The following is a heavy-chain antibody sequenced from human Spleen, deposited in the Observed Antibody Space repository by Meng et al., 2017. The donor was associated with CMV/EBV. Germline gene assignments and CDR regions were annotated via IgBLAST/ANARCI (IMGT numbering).Heavy chain of an antibody. V-gene: IGHV3-9*01. J-gene: IGHJ3*02. CDR3: GKDVAIAATGAGGGTFDI. CDR2: ITWNSGGI. D-gene: IGHD6-13*01. CDR1: GITFDDYA. Sequence: SLRLSCAVSGITFDDYAMHWVRQAPGKGMEWVAGITWNSGGIGYADSVKGRFTLSRDNAKNSLYLQMNSLRPEDTALYYCGKDVAIAATGAGGGTFDIWGQGTMVTVSS.